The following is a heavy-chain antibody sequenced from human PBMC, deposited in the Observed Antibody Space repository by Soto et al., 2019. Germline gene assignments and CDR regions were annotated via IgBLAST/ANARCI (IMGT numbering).Heavy chain of an antibody. D-gene: IGHD6-13*01. CDR3: ARDMAAGTSYFDY. CDR2: IWYDGNNK. J-gene: IGHJ4*02. V-gene: IGHV3-33*01. Sequence: QVQLEESGGGVVQPGGSLRLSCAASGFRFSSHGMHWVRQAPGKGLEWVAIIWYDGNNKYYADSVKGRFTISRDNSKNTLYLQMNSLRAEDTAVYYCARDMAAGTSYFDYWGQGLLVTVSS. CDR1: GFRFSSHG.